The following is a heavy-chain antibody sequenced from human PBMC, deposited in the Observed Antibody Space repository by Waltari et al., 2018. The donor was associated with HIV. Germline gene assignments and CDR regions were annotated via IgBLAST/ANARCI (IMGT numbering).Heavy chain of an antibody. CDR3: ARVRISGWFLNGMDV. CDR2: IYHSGST. V-gene: IGHV4-38-2*01. CDR1: GYSLTRGYS. J-gene: IGHJ6*02. Sequence: QVQLQESGPGLVKPSETLSLTCAVSGYSLTRGYSWAWIGQPPGKGLEWIGSIYHSGSTYYNPSLKSRVTISVDTSKNQFSLKLSSVTAADTAVYYCARVRISGWFLNGMDVWGQGTTVTVSS. D-gene: IGHD6-19*01.